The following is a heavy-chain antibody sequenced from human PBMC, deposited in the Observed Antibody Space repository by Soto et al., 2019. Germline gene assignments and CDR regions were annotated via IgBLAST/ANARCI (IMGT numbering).Heavy chain of an antibody. Sequence: QVQLQESGPGLVKPSETLSLTCIVSGGSVTSGSYYWTWIRQPPGKGLEWIGYIYYIGSTKYNPSLKSRVTISVDTSKNQFSLKLRSVTAADTAVYYCARDPPQGATIGYTYGMDVWGQGTTVTVSS. CDR1: GGSVTSGSYY. CDR2: IYYIGST. D-gene: IGHD5-12*01. J-gene: IGHJ6*02. V-gene: IGHV4-61*01. CDR3: ARDPPQGATIGYTYGMDV.